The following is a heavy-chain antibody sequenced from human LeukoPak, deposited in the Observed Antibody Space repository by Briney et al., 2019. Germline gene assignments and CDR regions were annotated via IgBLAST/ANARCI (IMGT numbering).Heavy chain of an antibody. V-gene: IGHV4-61*02. D-gene: IGHD6-6*01. CDR3: ARDSSSSHYYYYYMDV. Sequence: PSETLSLTCTVSGGSISSGSYYWNWIRQPAGKGLEWIGRIYTSGSTNYNPSLKSRVTISVDTSKNQFSLKLSSVTAADTAVYYCARDSSSSHYYYYYMDVWGKGTTVTVSS. J-gene: IGHJ6*03. CDR1: GGSISSGSYY. CDR2: IYTSGST.